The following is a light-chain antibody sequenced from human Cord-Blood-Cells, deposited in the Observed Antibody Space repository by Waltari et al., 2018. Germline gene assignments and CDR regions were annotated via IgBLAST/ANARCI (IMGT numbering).Light chain of an antibody. CDR3: QQYNNWLT. CDR1: QSVSSN. Sequence: EIVITQSPATLSVSPGERATLSCRASQSVSSNLAWYQQQPGQAPRLLIYGASTRATGIPARFSGSGSGTECNLTISRLQSEDFAVYYCQQYNNWLTFGGGTKVEIK. V-gene: IGKV3-15*01. CDR2: GAS. J-gene: IGKJ4*01.